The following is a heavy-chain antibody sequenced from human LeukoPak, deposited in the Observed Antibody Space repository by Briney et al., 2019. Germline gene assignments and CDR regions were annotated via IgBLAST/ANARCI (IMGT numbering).Heavy chain of an antibody. CDR1: GFTFDDYA. Sequence: SLRLSCAASGFTFDDYAMHWVRQAPGEGLEWVSGISWKSGSIGYADSVKGGFTISRDNAKNSLYLQMIRLRDADTAVYYCAERGITMLGGVWGKGTTVTISS. J-gene: IGHJ6*04. CDR3: AERGITMLGGV. D-gene: IGHD3-10*02. V-gene: IGHV3-9*01. CDR2: ISWKSGSI.